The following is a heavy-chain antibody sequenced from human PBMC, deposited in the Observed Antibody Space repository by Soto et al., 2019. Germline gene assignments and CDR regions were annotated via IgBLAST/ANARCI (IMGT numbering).Heavy chain of an antibody. CDR1: GYTFTSYD. D-gene: IGHD6-13*01. V-gene: IGHV1-8*01. Sequence: GASVKVSCKASGYTFTSYDINWVRQATGQGLEWMGWMNPNSGNTGYAQKFQGRVTMTRNTSISTAYMELSSLRSEDTAVYYCATDSSSWYLGYYGMDVWGQGTTVTVSS. CDR3: ATDSSSWYLGYYGMDV. J-gene: IGHJ6*02. CDR2: MNPNSGNT.